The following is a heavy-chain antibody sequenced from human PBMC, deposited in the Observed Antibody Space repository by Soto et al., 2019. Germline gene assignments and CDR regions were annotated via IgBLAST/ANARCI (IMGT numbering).Heavy chain of an antibody. CDR1: GGSISSYN. Sequence: QVQLQESGPGLVNPSETLSLTCTVSGGSISSYNWSWIRQPPGKGLEWIGYIYYSGSTNYNPSPKSRVTISVDTSKNQFSLKLSSVTAADTAVYYCARVWGGAFDIWGQGTMVTVSS. CDR3: ARVWGGAFDI. J-gene: IGHJ3*02. V-gene: IGHV4-59*01. D-gene: IGHD3-10*01. CDR2: IYYSGST.